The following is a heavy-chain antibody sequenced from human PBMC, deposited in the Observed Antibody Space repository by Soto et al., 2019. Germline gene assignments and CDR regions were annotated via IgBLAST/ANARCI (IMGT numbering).Heavy chain of an antibody. D-gene: IGHD6-6*01. Sequence: GASVKVSCKASGGTFSSYAISWVRQAPGQGLEWMGGIIPIFGTANYAQKFQGRVTITADKSTSTAYMELSSLRSEDTAVYYCARDAPSIAARPDSGVWFDPWGQGTLVTVSS. V-gene: IGHV1-69*06. CDR1: GGTFSSYA. CDR2: IIPIFGTA. CDR3: ARDAPSIAARPDSGVWFDP. J-gene: IGHJ5*02.